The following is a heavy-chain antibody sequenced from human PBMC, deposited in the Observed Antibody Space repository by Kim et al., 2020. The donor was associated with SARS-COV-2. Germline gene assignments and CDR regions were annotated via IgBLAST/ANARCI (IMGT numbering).Heavy chain of an antibody. Sequence: ADSATGRFTVTRDNTKNTVCLQLNSLRAEDTALYYCAKGPIPGDKVAYFDPWGQGTLVTVSS. D-gene: IGHD5-12*01. J-gene: IGHJ5*02. CDR3: AKGPIPGDKVAYFDP. V-gene: IGHV3-23*01.